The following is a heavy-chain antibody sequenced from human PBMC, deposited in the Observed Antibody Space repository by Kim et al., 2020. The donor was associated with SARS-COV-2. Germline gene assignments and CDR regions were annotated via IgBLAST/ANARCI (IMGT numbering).Heavy chain of an antibody. CDR3: ARIGVFDFDY. J-gene: IGHJ4*02. V-gene: IGHV4-34*01. CDR2: GST. Sequence: GSTNYTPSLESRVSISVDTSKNQFSLRLSSVTAADTAVYYCARIGVFDFDYWGQGALVTVSS. D-gene: IGHD3-16*01.